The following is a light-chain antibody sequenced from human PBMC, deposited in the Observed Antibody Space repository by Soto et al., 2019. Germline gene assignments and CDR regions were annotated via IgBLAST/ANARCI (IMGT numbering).Light chain of an antibody. V-gene: IGKV3-20*01. J-gene: IGKJ3*01. CDR3: QQYGSSPQFT. CDR2: GAS. Sequence: EIVLTQSPGTLSLSPGERATLSCRASQSVSSSYLAWYQQKPGQAPRLLIYGASSRATGIPDRFSGSGSGTDFTLTISRLEPEDFAVSYRQQYGSSPQFTFGPGTKVDIK. CDR1: QSVSSSY.